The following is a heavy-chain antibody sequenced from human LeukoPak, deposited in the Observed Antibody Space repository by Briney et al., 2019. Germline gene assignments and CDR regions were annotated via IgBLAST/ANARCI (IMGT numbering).Heavy chain of an antibody. D-gene: IGHD2-15*01. J-gene: IGHJ4*02. CDR1: GFTFSSYG. CDR2: IWYDGSNK. Sequence: PGGSLRLSCAASGFTFSSYGMHWVRQAPGKGLEWVAVIWYDGSNKYYADSVKGRFTISRDNSKNTLYLQMNSLRAEDTAVYYCASTPQVGRYWVPVGLRDYWGQGTLVTVSS. CDR3: ASTPQVGRYWVPVGLRDY. V-gene: IGHV3-33*01.